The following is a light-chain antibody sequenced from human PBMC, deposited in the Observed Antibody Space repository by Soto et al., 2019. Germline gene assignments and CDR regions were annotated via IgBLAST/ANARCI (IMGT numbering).Light chain of an antibody. Sequence: EIVMTPSPGTLSFSPGERATLSCRASQTVTRNYLAWHQQKPGQTPRLLVYGASSRATGIPDRFSGSGSGTDFTLTISRLEPEDFAVYYCQKHGSSPITFGQGTRREIK. J-gene: IGKJ5*01. CDR2: GAS. CDR3: QKHGSSPIT. V-gene: IGKV3-20*01. CDR1: QTVTRNY.